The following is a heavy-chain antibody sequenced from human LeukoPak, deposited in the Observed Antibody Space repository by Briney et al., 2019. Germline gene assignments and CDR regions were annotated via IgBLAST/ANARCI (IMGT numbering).Heavy chain of an antibody. CDR1: GLTFSSYW. V-gene: IGHV3-7*02. D-gene: IGHD3-10*01. CDR3: AIPPGGYYFN. J-gene: IGHJ4*02. CDR2: IKQDGSEK. Sequence: PGGSLRLSCAASGLTFSSYWMSWVRQAPGKGLEWVANIKQDGSEKYYVDSVKGRFTISRDNAKNSLYLQMNSLRAEDTAVYYCAIPPGGYYFNWGQGTLVTVSS.